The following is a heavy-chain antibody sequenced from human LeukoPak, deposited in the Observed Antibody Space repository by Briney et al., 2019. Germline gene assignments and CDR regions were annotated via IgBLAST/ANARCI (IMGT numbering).Heavy chain of an antibody. CDR1: GYTFTSYG. V-gene: IGHV1-18*01. D-gene: IGHD3-10*01. J-gene: IGHJ6*02. Sequence: GASVKVSCKASGYTFTSYGISWVRQAPGQGLEWMGWISAYNGNTNYAQKLQGRVTMTTDTSTSTAYMELSSLRSEDTAVYYCATYSPRNRIYGSGSFNYYYYGMDVWGQGTTVTVSS. CDR3: ATYSPRNRIYGSGSFNYYYYGMDV. CDR2: ISAYNGNT.